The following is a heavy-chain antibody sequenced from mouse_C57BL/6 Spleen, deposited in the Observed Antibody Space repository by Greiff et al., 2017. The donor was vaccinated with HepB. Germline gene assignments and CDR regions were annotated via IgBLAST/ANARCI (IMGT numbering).Heavy chain of an antibody. CDR2: INPNNGGT. V-gene: IGHV1-26*01. J-gene: IGHJ1*03. D-gene: IGHD3-3*01. CDR3: ARKGLARGYFDV. CDR1: GYTFTDYY. Sequence: EVQLQQSGPELVKPGASVKISCKASGYTFTDYYMNWVKQSHGKSLEWIGDINPNNGGTSYNQKFKGKATLTVDKSSSTAYMELRSLTSEDSAVYYCARKGLARGYFDVWGTGTTVTVSS.